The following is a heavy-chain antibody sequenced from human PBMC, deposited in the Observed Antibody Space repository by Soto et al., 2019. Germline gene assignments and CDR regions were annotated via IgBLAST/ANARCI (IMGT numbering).Heavy chain of an antibody. J-gene: IGHJ3*02. CDR1: GFTFSSYG. V-gene: IGHV3-30*03. CDR3: ATVLSAAFDI. CDR2: ISYDGSNK. Sequence: GGSLRLSCAASGFTFSSYGMHWVRQAPGKGLEWVAVISYDGSNKYYADSVKGRFTISRDNSKNTLYLQMNSLRAEDTALYYCATVLSAAFDIWGQGTMVTVSS.